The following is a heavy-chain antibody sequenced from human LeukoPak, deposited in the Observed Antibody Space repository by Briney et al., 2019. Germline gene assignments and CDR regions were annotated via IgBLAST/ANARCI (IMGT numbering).Heavy chain of an antibody. CDR2: INPNSGGT. Sequence: GASVKVSCKASGYTFTGYYMHWVRQAPGQGLEWMGRINPNSGGTNYAQKFQGRVTMTRDTSISTAYMELSRLRSDDTAVYYCARDSRYCTNGVCYRTYNWFDPWGRGTLVTVSS. J-gene: IGHJ5*02. D-gene: IGHD2-8*01. CDR1: GYTFTGYY. V-gene: IGHV1-2*06. CDR3: ARDSRYCTNGVCYRTYNWFDP.